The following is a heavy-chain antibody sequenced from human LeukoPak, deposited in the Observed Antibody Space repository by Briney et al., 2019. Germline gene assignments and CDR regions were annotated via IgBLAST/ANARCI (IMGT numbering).Heavy chain of an antibody. CDR1: GGTFSSYA. V-gene: IGHV1-69*04. J-gene: IGHJ4*02. CDR2: IIPILGIA. D-gene: IGHD3-22*01. Sequence: ASVKVSCKASGGTFSSYAISWVRQAPGQGLEWMGRIIPILGIANYAQKFQGRVTITADKSTSTAYMELSSLRSEDTAVYYCARDLRYYDSSGYPPPFDYWGLGTLVTVSS. CDR3: ARDLRYYDSSGYPPPFDY.